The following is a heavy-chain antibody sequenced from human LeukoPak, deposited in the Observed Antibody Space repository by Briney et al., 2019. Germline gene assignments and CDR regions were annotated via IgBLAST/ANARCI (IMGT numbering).Heavy chain of an antibody. CDR3: ARNEVGPTIYGRDV. CDR2: MYISGAS. V-gene: IGHV4-4*07. Sequence: PSETLSLTCTVSGGSISDYYWGWIRQSAGKGLEWIGRMYISGASNYNPSLKSRVTMSLDTSKNQISLKLNSVTAADTAVYYCARNEVGPTIYGRDVWGQGTTVTVSS. CDR1: GGSISDYY. J-gene: IGHJ6*02. D-gene: IGHD1-26*01.